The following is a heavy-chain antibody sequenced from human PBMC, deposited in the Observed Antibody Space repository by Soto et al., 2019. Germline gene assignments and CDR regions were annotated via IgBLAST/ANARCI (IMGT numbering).Heavy chain of an antibody. CDR1: DFAFANFA. CDR2: ISFDGKKK. J-gene: IGHJ4*02. Sequence: PGGSLRLSCEAADFAFANFAMHWVRQAPGKGLEWVAAISFDGKKKYYGDSVTGRLTISRDNPKNTLYLQLNSLRPEDTALYYCAKTSAPITMTRGVLDSWGQGPLVTVSS. V-gene: IGHV3-30*18. D-gene: IGHD3-10*01. CDR3: AKTSAPITMTRGVLDS.